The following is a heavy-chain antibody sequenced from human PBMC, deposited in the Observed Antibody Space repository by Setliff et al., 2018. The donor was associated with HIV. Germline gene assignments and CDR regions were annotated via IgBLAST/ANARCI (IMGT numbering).Heavy chain of an antibody. CDR3: AVSPDGDCATTECANWFDP. D-gene: IGHD4-17*01. Sequence: RLSCSASGFTFSGSALHWVRQASGKGLEWVGRIKTKPNSYATAHAESVKGRFTISRDDSQNTAYLQMNSLRTEDTAVYFCAVSPDGDCATTECANWFDPWSQGTQVTVSS. J-gene: IGHJ5*02. CDR1: GFTFSGSA. CDR2: IKTKPNSYAT. V-gene: IGHV3-73*01.